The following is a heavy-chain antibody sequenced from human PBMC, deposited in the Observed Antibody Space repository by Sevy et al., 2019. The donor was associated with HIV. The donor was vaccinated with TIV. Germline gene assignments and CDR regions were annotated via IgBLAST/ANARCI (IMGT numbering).Heavy chain of an antibody. V-gene: IGHV1-18*01. CDR2: ISPHNGDT. J-gene: IGHJ4*02. CDR1: GYTFNTYR. CDR3: ARAYCSGGRCYSLAY. D-gene: IGHD2-15*01. Sequence: ASVKVSSKVSGYTFNTYRLTWVRQAPGQGLEWMGWISPHNGDTNYAQKLQGRVTMITDTSTSTAYMELRSLRSDDTAVYYCARAYCSGGRCYSLAYWGQGTLVTVSS.